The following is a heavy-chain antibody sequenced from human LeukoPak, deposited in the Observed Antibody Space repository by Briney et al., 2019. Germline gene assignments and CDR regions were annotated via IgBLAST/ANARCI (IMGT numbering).Heavy chain of an antibody. Sequence: QPGGSLRLSCAASGFTFSGYGMHWVRQAPGKGLEWVAFIRYDGSNKYYADSVKGRFTISRDNSKNTLYLQMNSLRAEDTAVYYCAKESTKGRYCSSTSCSRGAFDIWGQGTMVAVSS. CDR2: IRYDGSNK. CDR3: AKESTKGRYCSSTSCSRGAFDI. V-gene: IGHV3-30*02. J-gene: IGHJ3*02. D-gene: IGHD2-2*01. CDR1: GFTFSGYG.